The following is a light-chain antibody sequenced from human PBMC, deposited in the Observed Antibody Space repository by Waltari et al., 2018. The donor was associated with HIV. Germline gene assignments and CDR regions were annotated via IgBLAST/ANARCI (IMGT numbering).Light chain of an antibody. CDR2: RNY. CDR1: SSNIGDNY. V-gene: IGLV1-47*01. CDR3: CSCPRSGIRYV. J-gene: IGLJ1*01. Sequence: QSVLTQPPSASGTPGQRVTLSCSGSSSNIGDNYVYWYQQHPGTAPKLLIYRNYQLPPGASNRFSGAKSGNTASLTISGLQAEDEADYDCCSCPRSGIRYVFGTGTKVTVL.